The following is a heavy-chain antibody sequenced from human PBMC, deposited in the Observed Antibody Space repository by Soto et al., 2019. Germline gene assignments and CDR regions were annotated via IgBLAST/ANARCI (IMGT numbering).Heavy chain of an antibody. CDR1: GYTFTSYG. CDR2: ISAYNGNT. V-gene: IGHV1-18*01. Sequence: ASVKVSCKASGYTFTSYGISWVRQAPGQGLEWMGWISAYNGNTNYAQKLQGRVTMTTDTSTSTAYMELRSLRSDDTAVYYCARADYDYVWGSYRSNAFDIWGQGTMVTVSS. CDR3: ARADYDYVWGSYRSNAFDI. D-gene: IGHD3-16*02. J-gene: IGHJ3*02.